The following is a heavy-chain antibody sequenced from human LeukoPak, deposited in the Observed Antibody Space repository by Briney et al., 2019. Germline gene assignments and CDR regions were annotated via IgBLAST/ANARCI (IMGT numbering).Heavy chain of an antibody. CDR2: INPNSGRT. D-gene: IGHD2-15*01. J-gene: IGHJ4*02. Sequence: GASVKVSCKTSAYTFTDYYIHWVRQAPGQGLEWMGWINPNSGRTNYAQEFQGRVTMTRDTSFRTAYMELSSLRSDDTAVYYCARADYCSGGGCRGLGGYFFDYWGQGTLLTVSS. CDR3: ARADYCSGGGCRGLGGYFFDY. V-gene: IGHV1-2*02. CDR1: AYTFTDYY.